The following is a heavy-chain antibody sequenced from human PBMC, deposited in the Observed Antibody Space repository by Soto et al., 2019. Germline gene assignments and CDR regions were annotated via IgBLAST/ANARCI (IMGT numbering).Heavy chain of an antibody. CDR1: DGSISSSDHY. CDR3: ARDRGGSYYLDY. D-gene: IGHD1-26*01. J-gene: IGHJ4*02. V-gene: IGHV4-30-4*01. Sequence: QVQLRESGPGLVKPSQTLSLTCTVSDGSISSSDHYWTWIRQPPGKGLEWIEYIYYSGSTYYNPSLQRRVTMSVDTSKNQFSLKLSSVTAADTAMYYCARDRGGSYYLDYWGQGILVTVSS. CDR2: IYYSGST.